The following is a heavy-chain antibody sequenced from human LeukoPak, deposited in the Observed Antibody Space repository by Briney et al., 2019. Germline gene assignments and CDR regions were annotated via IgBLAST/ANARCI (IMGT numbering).Heavy chain of an antibody. CDR1: GGSLSGDY. CDR3: ARTNAFGN. V-gene: IGHV4-59*01. Sequence: KPSETLSLTCTVSGGSLSGDYWNWIRQPPGKGLEWIGYIYYTGTTDYGPSLKSRVTISLDMSKNQFSLKLRSVTAADTAVYYCARTNAFGNRGQGTMVTVSS. J-gene: IGHJ3*02. CDR2: IYYTGTT.